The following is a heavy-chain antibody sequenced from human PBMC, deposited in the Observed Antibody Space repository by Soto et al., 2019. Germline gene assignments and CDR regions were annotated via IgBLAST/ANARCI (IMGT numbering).Heavy chain of an antibody. CDR2: IYYSGST. Sequence: SETLSLTCTVSGGSISSGDYYWSWIRQPPGKGLEWIGYIYYSGSTTYNPSLKSRVTISVATSKNQFSLKLSSVTAADTAVYYCARHAKSGYDLYYFDYWGQGTLVTVSS. V-gene: IGHV4-30-4*01. D-gene: IGHD5-12*01. CDR3: ARHAKSGYDLYYFDY. CDR1: GGSISSGDYY. J-gene: IGHJ4*02.